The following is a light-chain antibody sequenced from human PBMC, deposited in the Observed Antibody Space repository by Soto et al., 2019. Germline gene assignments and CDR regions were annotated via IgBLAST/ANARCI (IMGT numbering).Light chain of an antibody. Sequence: EIVLTQSPGTLSLSPGERATLSCRASQSVSSSYLAWYQQKPGQAPRLLIYGASSRATGIPDRFSGSGSGTDFTLTISRLEPEDFAGYYCQQYGTTFGPGTKVDIK. CDR3: QQYGTT. V-gene: IGKV3-20*01. CDR2: GAS. CDR1: QSVSSSY. J-gene: IGKJ3*01.